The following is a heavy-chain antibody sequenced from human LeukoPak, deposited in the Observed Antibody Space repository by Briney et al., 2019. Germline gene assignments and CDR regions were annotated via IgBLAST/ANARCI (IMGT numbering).Heavy chain of an antibody. Sequence: ASVKVSCKASGYTFTAYYFHWVRHAPGQGLEWMGWINPNSGGTKYAQKFQGRVTMTRDTSIDTTYMELSRLSSDDTAVYYCARNGRGTYDYWSQGTLVTVSS. J-gene: IGHJ4*02. CDR2: INPNSGGT. CDR3: ARNGRGTYDY. V-gene: IGHV1-2*02. D-gene: IGHD3-16*01. CDR1: GYTFTAYY.